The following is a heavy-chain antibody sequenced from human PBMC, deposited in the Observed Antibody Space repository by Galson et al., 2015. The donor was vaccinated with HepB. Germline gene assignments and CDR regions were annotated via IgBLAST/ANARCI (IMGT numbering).Heavy chain of an antibody. CDR1: GFTFSSYA. CDR2: ISSNGGST. J-gene: IGHJ4*02. V-gene: IGHV3-64D*06. CDR3: VKDFPPPYYYDSSGFNY. Sequence: SLRLSCAASGFTFSSYAMHWVRQAPGKGLEYVSAISSNGGSTYYADSVKGRFTISRDNSKNTLYLQMSSLRAEDTAVYYCVKDFPPPYYYDSSGFNYWGQGTLVTVSS. D-gene: IGHD3-22*01.